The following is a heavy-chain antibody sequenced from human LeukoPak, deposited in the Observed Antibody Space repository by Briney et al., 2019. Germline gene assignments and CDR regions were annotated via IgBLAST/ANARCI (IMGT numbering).Heavy chain of an antibody. D-gene: IGHD3-10*01. J-gene: IGHJ4*02. CDR1: GISLSNYA. V-gene: IGHV3-23*01. Sequence: GGSLRLSCVGSGISLSNYAMTWVRQAPGKGLEWVSYISERGGSTTYADSVKGRFTISRDTSLNTLYLQMNNLRAEDTAVYFCAKRGVVIRGLLVIGYHQEAYHYDFWGQGVLVTVSS. CDR2: ISERGGST. CDR3: AKRGVVIRGLLVIGYHQEAYHYDF.